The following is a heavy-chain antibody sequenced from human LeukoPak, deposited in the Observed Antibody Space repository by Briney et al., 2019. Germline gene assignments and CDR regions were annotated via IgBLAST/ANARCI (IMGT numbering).Heavy chain of an antibody. Sequence: GGSLRLSCAASGFTFSSYWMHWVRQAPGKGLVWVSCINTDGSTTSYADSVKGRFTISRDNAKNMLYLQMNSLRAEDTAVYYCARDRYCSSTSCYGGDYWGQGTLVTVST. J-gene: IGHJ4*02. CDR2: INTDGSTT. D-gene: IGHD2-2*01. CDR3: ARDRYCSSTSCYGGDY. V-gene: IGHV3-74*01. CDR1: GFTFSSYW.